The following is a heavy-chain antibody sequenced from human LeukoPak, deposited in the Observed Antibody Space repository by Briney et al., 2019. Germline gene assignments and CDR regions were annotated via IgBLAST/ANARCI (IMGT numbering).Heavy chain of an antibody. CDR1: GFTFSSYV. J-gene: IGHJ6*02. CDR3: AREIQEHHYYSYALAV. D-gene: IGHD1-1*01. V-gene: IGHV3-30*04. Sequence: GGSLRLSCAASGFTFSSYVMHWVRQAPGKGLEWVAVISYDGSNKYYADSVKGRFTISRDNSRNTLYLRMNSLRAEDTAVYYCAREIQEHHYYSYALAVWGQGTTVTVSS. CDR2: ISYDGSNK.